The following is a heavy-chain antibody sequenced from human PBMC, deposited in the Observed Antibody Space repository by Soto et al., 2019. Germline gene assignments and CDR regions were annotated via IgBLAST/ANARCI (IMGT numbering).Heavy chain of an antibody. CDR3: ARERGYCDSTRCYHYYYYGMDL. V-gene: IGHV3-48*03. CDR1: GFTFSSYE. D-gene: IGHD2-2*01. J-gene: IGHJ6*02. CDR2: ISSSGSTI. Sequence: PGGSLRLSCAASGFTFSSYEMNWVRQAPGKGLEWVSYISSSGSTIYYADSVKGRFTTSRDNAKNSLYLHMNSLRTEDTAVYYCARERGYCDSTRCYHYYYYGMDLWGLGTTVTVSS.